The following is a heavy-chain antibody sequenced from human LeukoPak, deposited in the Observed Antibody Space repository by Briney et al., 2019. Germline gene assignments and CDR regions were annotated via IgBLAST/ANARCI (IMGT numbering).Heavy chain of an antibody. J-gene: IGHJ4*02. V-gene: IGHV4-59*12. CDR3: ARGIPYSGSYFNY. Sequence: PSETLSLTCTVSGGSISNYYWSWIRQPPGKGLEWIAYINYSGNTNYNPSLKSRVTISVDTSKNQFSLNLSSVTAADTAVYYCARGIPYSGSYFNYWGQGTLVTVSS. D-gene: IGHD1-26*01. CDR2: INYSGNT. CDR1: GGSISNYY.